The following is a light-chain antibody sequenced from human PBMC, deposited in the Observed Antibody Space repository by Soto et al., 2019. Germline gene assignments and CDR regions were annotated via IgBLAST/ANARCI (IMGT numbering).Light chain of an antibody. J-gene: IGKJ4*01. Sequence: DIQMTQSPASVSASVGDRVTITCRASQGIRNWLAWYQQKPGKAPKLLIYGASSLQSGVPSRFSGSGYGTDFTLTISSLQPEDFATYYCQQANSFPPLTFGGGTKVEIK. CDR3: QQANSFPPLT. CDR1: QGIRNW. V-gene: IGKV1D-12*01. CDR2: GAS.